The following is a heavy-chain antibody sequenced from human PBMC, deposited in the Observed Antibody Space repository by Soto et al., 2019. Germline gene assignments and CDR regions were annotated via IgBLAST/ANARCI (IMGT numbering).Heavy chain of an antibody. D-gene: IGHD2-2*01. CDR2: IYPGDSDT. CDR3: ARLICSSTSCYDVGAFDI. Sequence: GESLKISCKGSGYSFTSYWIGWVRQMPGKGLEWMGIIYPGDSDTRYSPPFQGQVTISADKSISTAYLQWSSLKASDTAMYYCARLICSSTSCYDVGAFDIWGQGTMVTVSS. CDR1: GYSFTSYW. J-gene: IGHJ3*02. V-gene: IGHV5-51*01.